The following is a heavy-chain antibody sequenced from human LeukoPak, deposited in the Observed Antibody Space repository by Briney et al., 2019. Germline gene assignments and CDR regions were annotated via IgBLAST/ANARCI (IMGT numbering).Heavy chain of an antibody. CDR2: ISWNSGSI. V-gene: IGHV3-9*01. CDR3: AKGVGATRGWFDP. D-gene: IGHD1-26*01. J-gene: IGHJ5*02. CDR1: GFTFDDYA. Sequence: PGRSLRLSCAASGFTFDDYAMHWVRQAPGKGLEWVSGISWNSGSIGYADSVKGRFTIPRDNAKNSLYLQMNSLRAEDTALYYCAKGVGATRGWFDPWGQGTLVTVSS.